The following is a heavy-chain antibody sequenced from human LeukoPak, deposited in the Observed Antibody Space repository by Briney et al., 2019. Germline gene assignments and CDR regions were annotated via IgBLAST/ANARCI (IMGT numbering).Heavy chain of an antibody. CDR2: INPNSGGT. J-gene: IGHJ4*02. Sequence: ASVKVSCKASGGTFSSYAISWVRQAPGQGLEWMGWINPNSGGTNYAQKFQGWVTMTRDTSISTAYMEVSSLRSDDTAVYYCARELINFHDHTNTGFFDSWGQGTLVTVSS. D-gene: IGHD1-14*01. CDR3: ARELINFHDHTNTGFFDS. CDR1: GGTFSSYA. V-gene: IGHV1-2*04.